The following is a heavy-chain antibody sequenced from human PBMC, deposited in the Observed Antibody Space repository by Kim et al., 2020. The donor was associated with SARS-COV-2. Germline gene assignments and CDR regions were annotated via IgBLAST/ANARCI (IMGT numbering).Heavy chain of an antibody. CDR1: GYSFTNYW. Sequence: GESLKISCTASGYSFTNYWIGWVRQMPGKGLEWMGIIYPGDSDTKYSPSFQGQVTISADESLSTGYLQWRSLKASDTATYYCARAPSGTLTPYSFDFWGQ. CDR2: IYPGDSDT. J-gene: IGHJ4*02. CDR3: ARAPSGTLTPYSFDF. D-gene: IGHD1-26*01. V-gene: IGHV5-51*01.